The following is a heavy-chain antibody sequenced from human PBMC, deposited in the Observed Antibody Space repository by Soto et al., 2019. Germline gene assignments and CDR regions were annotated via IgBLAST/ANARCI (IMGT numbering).Heavy chain of an antibody. Sequence: GGSLRLSCAASGFTFSSYAMSWVRQAPGKWLEWVSAISGSGGSTYYADSVKGRFTISRDNSKNTLYLQMNSLRAEDTAVYYCARVGDLYYRMAYYYYGMDVWGQGXTVTVYS. CDR3: ARVGDLYYRMAYYYYGMDV. D-gene: IGHD3-10*01. J-gene: IGHJ6*02. CDR1: GFTFSSYA. V-gene: IGHV3-23*01. CDR2: ISGSGGST.